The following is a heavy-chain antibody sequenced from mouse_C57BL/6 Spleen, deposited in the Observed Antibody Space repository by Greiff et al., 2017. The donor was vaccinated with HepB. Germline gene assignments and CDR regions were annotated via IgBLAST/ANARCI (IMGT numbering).Heavy chain of an antibody. Sequence: QVTLKVSGAELVKPGASVKISCKASGYAFSSYWMNWVKQRPGKGLEWIGQIYPGDGDTNYNGKFKGKATLTADKSSSTAYMQLSSLTSEDSAVYFCARGDYGSSYAMDYWGQGTSVTVSS. V-gene: IGHV1-80*01. D-gene: IGHD1-1*01. J-gene: IGHJ4*01. CDR1: GYAFSSYW. CDR3: ARGDYGSSYAMDY. CDR2: IYPGDGDT.